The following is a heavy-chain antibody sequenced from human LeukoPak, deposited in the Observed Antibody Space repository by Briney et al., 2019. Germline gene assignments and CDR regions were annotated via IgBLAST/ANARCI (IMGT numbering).Heavy chain of an antibody. D-gene: IGHD1-26*01. CDR1: GFTFSTYN. CDR3: ATSGNYYLKY. Sequence: QTGGSLRLSCAASGFTFSTYNMNWVRQAPGKGLEWVSHITSSSTSIYYADSVKGRFTISRDNAKNALSLQMNSLRDEDTAVYYCATSGNYYLKYWGQGTLVTVSS. V-gene: IGHV3-48*02. J-gene: IGHJ4*02. CDR2: ITSSSTSI.